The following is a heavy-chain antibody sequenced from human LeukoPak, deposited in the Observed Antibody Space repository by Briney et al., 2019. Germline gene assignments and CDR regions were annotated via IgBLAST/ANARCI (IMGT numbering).Heavy chain of an antibody. CDR3: ARAAGGLSYFDY. J-gene: IGHJ4*02. CDR1: GGSISSSSYY. Sequence: PSETLSLTCTVSGGSISSSSYYWGWIRQPPGKGLEWIGSIYYSGSTYYNPSLKSRVTISVDTSKNQFSLKLSSVTAADTAVYYCARAAGGLSYFDYWGQGTLVTVSS. D-gene: IGHD6-13*01. V-gene: IGHV4-39*01. CDR2: IYYSGST.